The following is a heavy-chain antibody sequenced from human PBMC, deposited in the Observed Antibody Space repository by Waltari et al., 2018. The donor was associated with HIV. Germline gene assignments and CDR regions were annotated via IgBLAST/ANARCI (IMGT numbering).Heavy chain of an antibody. CDR3: AREEYSGYVGHAFDV. Sequence: EMQLVESGGGLVKPGGSLRLSCGASGFPFSRDTRNWVRQAPGKGLEWVSSISRSSSFIYNADSVKGRFTISRDNVKSSLYLQMNSLRTEDTAVYYCAREEYSGYVGHAFDVWGQGTMVTVSS. D-gene: IGHD5-12*01. V-gene: IGHV3-21*02. CDR2: ISRSSSFI. CDR1: GFPFSRDT. J-gene: IGHJ3*01.